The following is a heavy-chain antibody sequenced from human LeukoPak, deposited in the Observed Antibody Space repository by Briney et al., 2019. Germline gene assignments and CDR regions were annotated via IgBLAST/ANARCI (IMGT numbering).Heavy chain of an antibody. V-gene: IGHV4-34*01. D-gene: IGHD6-13*01. J-gene: IGHJ5*02. CDR1: GGSFSGYY. CDR3: ASSSSSWYNWFDP. Sequence: PSETLSLTCAVYGGSFSGYYWSWIRQPPGKGLEWIGEINHSGSTNHNPSLKSRVTISVDTSKNQFSLKLSSVTAADTAVYYCASSSSSWYNWFDPWGQGTLVTVSS. CDR2: INHSGST.